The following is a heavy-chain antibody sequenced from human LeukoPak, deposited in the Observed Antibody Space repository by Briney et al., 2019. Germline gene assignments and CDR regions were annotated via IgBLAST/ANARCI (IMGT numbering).Heavy chain of an antibody. J-gene: IGHJ4*01. CDR3: ARDITGSYLDY. Sequence: GGSLRLSCAASGFTFSSYGMHWVRQAPGKGLEWVAVIWYDGSNKYYADSVKGRFTISRDNSKNTLYLQMNSLRAEDTAVYYCARDITGSYLDYWGQEPWSPSPQ. CDR1: GFTFSSYG. CDR2: IWYDGSNK. V-gene: IGHV3-33*01. D-gene: IGHD3-10*01.